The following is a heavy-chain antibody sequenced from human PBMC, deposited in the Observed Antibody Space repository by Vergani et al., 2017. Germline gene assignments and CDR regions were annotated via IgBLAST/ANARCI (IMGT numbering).Heavy chain of an antibody. V-gene: IGHV4-34*01. CDR2: INHSGST. CDR1: GGSFSGYY. Sequence: QVQLQQWGAGLLKPSETLSLTCAVYGGSFSGYYWSWIRQPPGKGLEWIGEINHSGSTNYNPSLKIRVTISVDTSKNQFSLKLSSVTAADTAVYYCARVAPGQWLAGFDYWGQGTLVTVSS. CDR3: ARVAPGQWLAGFDY. J-gene: IGHJ4*02. D-gene: IGHD6-19*01.